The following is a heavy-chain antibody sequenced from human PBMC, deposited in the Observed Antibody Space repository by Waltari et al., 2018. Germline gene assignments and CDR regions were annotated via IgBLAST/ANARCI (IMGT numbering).Heavy chain of an antibody. V-gene: IGHV1-69*01. CDR3: ARGLGGSYSLQNPFDF. J-gene: IGHJ3*01. CDR1: GGPFRRYS. D-gene: IGHD1-26*01. CDR2: IVLMFGKP. Sequence: QVQLEQSGAEVKKPGSSVKVSCQAAGGPFRRYSFTWMRQAPGEGLEWMGGIVLMFGKPTYAQKFQGRVWITADESSSTVYMELSSLRSDDTAIYYCARGLGGSYSLQNPFDFWGQGTMVTVSP.